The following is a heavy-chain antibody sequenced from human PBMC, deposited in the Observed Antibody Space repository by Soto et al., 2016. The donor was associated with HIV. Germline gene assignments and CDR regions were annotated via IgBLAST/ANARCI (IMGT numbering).Heavy chain of an antibody. D-gene: IGHD3-22*01. CDR2: ISGSGGST. Sequence: EVQLLESGGGLVQPGGSLRLSCAASGFTFSSYAMSWVRQAPGKGLEWVSAISGSGGSTYYADSVKGRFTISRDNSKNTLYLQMNSLRAEDTAVYYCARPYYYDSSGYYGPVYWGQGTLVTVSS. CDR1: GFTFSSYA. CDR3: ARPYYYDSSGYYGPVY. J-gene: IGHJ4*02. V-gene: IGHV3-23*01.